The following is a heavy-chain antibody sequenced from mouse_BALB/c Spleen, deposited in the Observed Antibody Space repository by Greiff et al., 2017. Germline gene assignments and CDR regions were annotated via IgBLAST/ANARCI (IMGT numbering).Heavy chain of an antibody. Sequence: QVTLKESGPGILQPSQTLSLTCSFSGFSLSTYGIGVGWIRQPSGKGLEWLAHIWWNDNKYYNTALKSRLTISKDTSNNQVFLKIASVDTADTATYYCAVYGNGPDYWGQGTTLTVSS. J-gene: IGHJ2*01. CDR2: IWWNDNK. CDR1: GFSLSTYGIG. D-gene: IGHD2-1*01. V-gene: IGHV8-11*01. CDR3: AVYGNGPDY.